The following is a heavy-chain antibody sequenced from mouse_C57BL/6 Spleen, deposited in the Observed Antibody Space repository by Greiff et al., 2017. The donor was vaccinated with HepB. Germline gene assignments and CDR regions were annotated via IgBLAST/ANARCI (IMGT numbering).Heavy chain of an antibody. J-gene: IGHJ2*01. CDR3: ARALYYYGSSYVYFDY. D-gene: IGHD1-1*01. V-gene: IGHV1-19*01. CDR2: INPYNGGT. Sequence: SGPVLVKPGASVKMSCKASGYTFTDYYMNWVKQSPGKSLEWIGVINPYNGGTSYNQKFKGKATLTVDKASSTDYMELNSLTSEDSAIYYCARALYYYGSSYVYFDYWGQGTTLTGSS. CDR1: GYTFTDYY.